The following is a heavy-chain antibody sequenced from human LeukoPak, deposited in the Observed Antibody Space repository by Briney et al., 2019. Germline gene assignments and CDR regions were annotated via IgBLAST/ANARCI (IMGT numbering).Heavy chain of an antibody. Sequence: PSETLSLTCAVYGGSFSGYYWSWIRQPPGKGLEWIGEINHSGSTNYNPSLKSRVTISVDTSKNQFSLKLSSVTAADTAVYYCARKWELRDGAWGQGTLVTVSS. CDR2: INHSGST. CDR3: ARKWELRDGA. V-gene: IGHV4-34*01. D-gene: IGHD1-26*01. CDR1: GGSFSGYY. J-gene: IGHJ5*02.